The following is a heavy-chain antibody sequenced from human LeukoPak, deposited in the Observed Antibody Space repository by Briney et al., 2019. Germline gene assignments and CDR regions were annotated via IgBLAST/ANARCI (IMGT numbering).Heavy chain of an antibody. Sequence: PSETLSLTCTVSGGSISSSSYYWGWIRQPPGKGLEWIGSIYYGGSTYYNPSLKSRVTISVDTSKNQFSLKLSSVTAADTAVYYCARATGIAAGGTAYWGQGTLVTVSS. V-gene: IGHV4-39*07. J-gene: IGHJ4*02. CDR1: GGSISSSSYY. CDR2: IYYGGST. CDR3: ARATGIAAGGTAY. D-gene: IGHD6-13*01.